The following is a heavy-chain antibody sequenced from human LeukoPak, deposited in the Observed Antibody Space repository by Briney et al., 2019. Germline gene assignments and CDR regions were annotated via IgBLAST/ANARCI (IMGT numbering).Heavy chain of an antibody. CDR3: ARDSIEAVDY. J-gene: IGHJ4*02. V-gene: IGHV4-34*01. Sequence: PSETLSLTCAVYGGSFSGYYWSWIRQPPGKGLEWIGEINHSGSTNYNPSLKGRVTISVDTSKNQFSLKLSSVTAADTAVYYCARDSIEAVDYWGQGTLVTVSS. CDR1: GGSFSGYY. CDR2: INHSGST. D-gene: IGHD3-22*01.